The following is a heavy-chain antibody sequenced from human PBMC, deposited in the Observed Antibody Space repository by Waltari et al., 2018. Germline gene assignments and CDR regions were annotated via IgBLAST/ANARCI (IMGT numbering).Heavy chain of an antibody. CDR3: ATYTA. CDR1: GVSIRNVIYS. J-gene: IGHJ5*02. V-gene: IGHV4-39*01. CDR2: FFHSGSA. Sequence: QMQLPESGPGLVKPSETLPLPCTGYGVSIRNVIYSFDRFRHPPGKGLEWIAGFFHSGSASYNPSLESRFTISVDTSRNQLSLTLTSVTATDTAMYYCATYTAWGQGTLVTVSS.